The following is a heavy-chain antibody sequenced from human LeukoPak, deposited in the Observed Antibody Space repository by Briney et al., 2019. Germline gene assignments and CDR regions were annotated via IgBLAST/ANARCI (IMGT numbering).Heavy chain of an antibody. CDR2: ITGSGGNT. J-gene: IGHJ4*02. CDR1: AFTFSNYA. D-gene: IGHD3-9*01. Sequence: PAAYLRLSCAASAFTFSNYAMSWVRQAPGKGLEWVSAITGSGGNTYYADPVKGRFTISRDNSKNTLHLQMNSLRDEDTAVYYCAKWGDFDVLTGYYVPDFWGQGTLVTVSS. CDR3: AKWGDFDVLTGYYVPDF. V-gene: IGHV3-23*01.